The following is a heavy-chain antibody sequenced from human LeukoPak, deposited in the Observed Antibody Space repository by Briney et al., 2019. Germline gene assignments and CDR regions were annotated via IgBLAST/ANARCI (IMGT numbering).Heavy chain of an antibody. V-gene: IGHV3-74*01. CDR1: GFTFSSYW. CDR2: INSDGSST. D-gene: IGHD6-13*01. CDR3: TRGLAAVYYYYYMDV. J-gene: IGHJ6*03. Sequence: GGSLRLSCAASGFTFSSYWMHWVRQAPGKGLVWVSRINSDGSSTNYADSVKGRFTISRDNAKNTLYLQMNSLRAEDTAVYYCTRGLAAVYYYYYMDVWGKGTTVTVSS.